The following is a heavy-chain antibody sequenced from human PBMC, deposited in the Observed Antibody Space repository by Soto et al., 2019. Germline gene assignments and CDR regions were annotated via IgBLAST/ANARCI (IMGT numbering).Heavy chain of an antibody. J-gene: IGHJ4*02. V-gene: IGHV3-30-3*01. CDR1: GFTFSSYA. D-gene: IGHD3-16*02. CDR3: AREGMITFGGVIGDYFDY. Sequence: GGSLRLSCAASGFTFSSYAMHWVRQAPGKGLEWVAVISYDGSNKYYADSVKGRFTISRDNSKNTLYLQMNSLRAEDTAVYYCAREGMITFGGVIGDYFDYWGQGTLVTVSS. CDR2: ISYDGSNK.